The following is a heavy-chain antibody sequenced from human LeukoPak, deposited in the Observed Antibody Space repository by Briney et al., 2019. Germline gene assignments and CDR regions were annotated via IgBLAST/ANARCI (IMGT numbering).Heavy chain of an antibody. D-gene: IGHD4-17*01. V-gene: IGHV1-69*05. CDR3: ARVVPLYGDYVVGWFDP. J-gene: IGHJ5*02. CDR2: IIPIFGTA. CDR1: GGTFSSYA. Sequence: SVKVSCKASGGTFSSYAISWVRQAPGQGLEWMGGIIPIFGTASYAQKFQGRVTITTDESTSTAYMELSSLRSVDTAVYYCARVVPLYGDYVVGWFDPWGQGTLVTVSS.